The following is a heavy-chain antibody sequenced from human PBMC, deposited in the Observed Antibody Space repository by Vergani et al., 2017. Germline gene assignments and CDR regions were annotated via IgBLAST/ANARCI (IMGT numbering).Heavy chain of an antibody. Sequence: QVPLHVSGPGLVQPSETLSLTCIVSGGSISPYYWSWIRQPAGKGLEWIGRIYTSESTNYNPSLKHRVTMSVDTSKNRSSLKLSSVTAADTSVYYCAREYSSSVGFLAYWGQGTLVTVSS. CDR2: IYTSEST. D-gene: IGHD6-6*01. J-gene: IGHJ4*02. CDR3: AREYSSSVGFLAY. V-gene: IGHV4-4*07. CDR1: GGSISPYY.